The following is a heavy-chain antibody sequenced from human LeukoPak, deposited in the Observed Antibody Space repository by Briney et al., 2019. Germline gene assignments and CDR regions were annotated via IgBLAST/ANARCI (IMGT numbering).Heavy chain of an antibody. V-gene: IGHV4-4*09. D-gene: IGHD6-19*01. J-gene: IGHJ5*02. Sequence: SETLSLTCTVSGGSISSYYWSWIRQPPGKGLEWIGRIQSTGSTNYNPSLKSRDTISRDTSKNQFSLKVTSVTAADTAVYYCAKGAGPPWFDPWGQGTLVTVSS. CDR2: IQSTGST. CDR3: AKGAGPPWFDP. CDR1: GGSISSYY.